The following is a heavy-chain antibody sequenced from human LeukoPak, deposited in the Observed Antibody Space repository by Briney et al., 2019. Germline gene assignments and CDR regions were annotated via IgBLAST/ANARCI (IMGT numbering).Heavy chain of an antibody. CDR2: IYYSGST. V-gene: IGHV4-39*07. CDR1: GGSISSSSYY. J-gene: IGHJ6*02. D-gene: IGHD2-15*01. CDR3: AREYCSGGTCYSSTFYYYYGMDV. Sequence: KPSESLSLTCTVTGGSISSSSYYWGWIRQPPGKGLEWIGTIYYSGSTYYNPSLKSRVTVSLDTSKNQFSLELTSVTAADTAVYYCAREYCSGGTCYSSTFYYYYGMDVWGQGTTVTVSS.